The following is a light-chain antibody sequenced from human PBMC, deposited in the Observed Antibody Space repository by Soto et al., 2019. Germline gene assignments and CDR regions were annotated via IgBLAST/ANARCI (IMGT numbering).Light chain of an antibody. J-gene: IGKJ2*01. V-gene: IGKV3-20*01. CDR3: QQYGSSPNT. Sequence: EIVLTQSPGTLSLSPGERATLSCRASQSVSSSYLAWYQQKPGQAPRLLIYGASSRATGTPDRFSGSGSGTDFTLTISRLEPEDFAVYYCQQYGSSPNTFGQGTNLEIK. CDR1: QSVSSSY. CDR2: GAS.